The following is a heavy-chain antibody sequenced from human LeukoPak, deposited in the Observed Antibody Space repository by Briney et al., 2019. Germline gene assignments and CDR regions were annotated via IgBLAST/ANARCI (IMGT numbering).Heavy chain of an antibody. D-gene: IGHD2-15*01. CDR1: GFIFSTYY. J-gene: IGHJ4*02. CDR2: ISGSGGST. V-gene: IGHV3-23*01. CDR3: ADTYCSGGSCLPY. Sequence: GGSLRISCTGSGFIFSTYYINWVRQAPGKGLEWVSAISGSGGSTYYADSVKGRFTISRDNSKNTLYLQMNSLRAEDTAVYYCADTYCSGGSCLPYWGQGTLVTVSS.